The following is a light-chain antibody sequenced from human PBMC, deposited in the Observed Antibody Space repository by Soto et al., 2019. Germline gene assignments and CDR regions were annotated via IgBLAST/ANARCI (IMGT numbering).Light chain of an antibody. Sequence: IQLTQSPSSLSASVGDRVTITCRASQGISSYLAWYQQKPGKAPKLLIYDASTLQSGVPSRFSGSGSGTDLTLTISSLQPEDFATYYCHQLNSYPLFTFGPGTKVDIK. V-gene: IGKV1-9*01. J-gene: IGKJ3*01. CDR3: HQLNSYPLFT. CDR2: DAS. CDR1: QGISSY.